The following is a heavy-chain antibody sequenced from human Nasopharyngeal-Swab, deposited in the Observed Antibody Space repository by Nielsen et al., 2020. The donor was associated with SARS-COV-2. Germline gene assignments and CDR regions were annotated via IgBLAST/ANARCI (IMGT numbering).Heavy chain of an antibody. CDR3: AKDRISMILVPLP. CDR2: ISGDSSYT. J-gene: IGHJ5*02. Sequence: GGSLRLSCAASGVSGFTFSSYAMSWVRQAPGKGLEWVSAISGDSSYTYYADSVKGRFTISRDNSKNTVSLQMNSLRAEDTAVYYCAKDRISMILVPLPWGQGTLVTVSS. D-gene: IGHD3-22*01. CDR1: GVSGFTFSSYA. V-gene: IGHV3-23*01.